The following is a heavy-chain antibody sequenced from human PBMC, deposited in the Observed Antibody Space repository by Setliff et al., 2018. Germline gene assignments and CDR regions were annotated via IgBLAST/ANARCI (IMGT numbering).Heavy chain of an antibody. CDR3: ARQASLYYYDSSGYYDY. J-gene: IGHJ4*02. Sequence: GASVKVSCKASGYTFTSYDINWVRQATGQGLEWMGWMNPXXGNTGYAQKFQGRVTMTRNTSISTAYMELSSLRSEDTAVYYCARQASLYYYDSSGYYDYWGQGTLVTVS. V-gene: IGHV1-8*02. CDR1: GYTFTSYD. D-gene: IGHD3-22*01. CDR2: MNPXXGNT.